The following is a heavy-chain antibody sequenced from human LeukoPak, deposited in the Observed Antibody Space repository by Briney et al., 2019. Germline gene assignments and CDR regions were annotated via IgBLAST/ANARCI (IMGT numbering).Heavy chain of an antibody. CDR3: ARDLKECVSGGSCYSDY. D-gene: IGHD2-15*01. Sequence: GGSLRLSCAASGFTFSSYSMNWVRQAPGKGLEWVSSISSSSSYIYYADSVKGRFTISRDNAKNSLYLQMNSLRAEDTAVYYCARDLKECVSGGSCYSDYWGQGTLVTVSS. V-gene: IGHV3-21*01. CDR2: ISSSSSYI. J-gene: IGHJ4*02. CDR1: GFTFSSYS.